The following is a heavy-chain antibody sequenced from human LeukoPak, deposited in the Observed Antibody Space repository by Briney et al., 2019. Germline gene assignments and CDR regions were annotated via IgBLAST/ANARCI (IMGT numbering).Heavy chain of an antibody. D-gene: IGHD6-19*01. Sequence: KPSETLSLTCAVYGGSFSGCYWCWIRQPPGEGQGWIGEFNHSGSTNYNPSLKSQVTISVDTSKNQFSLKLSSVTAADTAVYYCARGLRGWLSSPRCGMDVYGRGPTVTVS. CDR1: GGSFSGCY. CDR2: FNHSGST. CDR3: ARGLRGWLSSPRCGMDV. J-gene: IGHJ6*04. V-gene: IGHV4-34*01.